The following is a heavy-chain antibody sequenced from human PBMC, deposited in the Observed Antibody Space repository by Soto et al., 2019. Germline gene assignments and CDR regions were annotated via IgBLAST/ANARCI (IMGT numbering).Heavy chain of an antibody. Sequence: GASVKVSCKASGYTFTSYDINWVRQATGQGLEWMGWMNPNSGNTGYAQKFQGRVTMTRNTSISTAYMELSSLRSEDTAVYYCAREDIVVVPAPIGTSYYMPVWGKXPTVTVSS. D-gene: IGHD2-2*01. CDR3: AREDIVVVPAPIGTSYYMPV. J-gene: IGHJ6*03. CDR1: GYTFTSYD. V-gene: IGHV1-8*01. CDR2: MNPNSGNT.